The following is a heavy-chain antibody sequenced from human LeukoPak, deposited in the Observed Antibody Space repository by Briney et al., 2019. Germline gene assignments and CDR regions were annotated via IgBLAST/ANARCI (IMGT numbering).Heavy chain of an antibody. V-gene: IGHV3-7*03. CDR2: IKPDGTTK. J-gene: IGHJ4*02. CDR1: GFPFSSYS. D-gene: IGHD6-13*01. CDR3: ARSIPYGTTWYGRSDY. Sequence: GGSLRLSCAASGFPFSSYSMTWVRQAPGKGLEWLANIKPDGTTKFYVDSVKGRFTISRDNALNSLYLQMNSLRAEDTAIYYCARSIPYGTTWYGRSDYWGQGTLVTVSS.